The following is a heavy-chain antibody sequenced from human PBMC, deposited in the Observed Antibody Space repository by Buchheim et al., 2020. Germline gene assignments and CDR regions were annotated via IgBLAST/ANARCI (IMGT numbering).Heavy chain of an antibody. D-gene: IGHD3-22*01. V-gene: IGHV4-31*03. CDR1: GCSISSGGYY. CDR3: ARSDYYDSSGYAFDI. J-gene: IGHJ3*02. CDR2: IYYSWST. Sequence: QVQLQESGPGLVKPSQTLSLTCTVAGCSISSGGYYWSWIRQHQGKGLEWIGYIYYSWSTYYNTSLKSRVTISVDTSKNQFSLKLSSVTAADTAVYYCARSDYYDSSGYAFDIWGQGT.